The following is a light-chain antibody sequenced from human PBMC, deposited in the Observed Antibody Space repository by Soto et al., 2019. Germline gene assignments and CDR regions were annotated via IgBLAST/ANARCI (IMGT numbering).Light chain of an antibody. V-gene: IGLV2-14*01. CDR2: EVS. J-gene: IGLJ2*01. Sequence: QSALTQPASVSGSPGQSITISCTGTSSDVGGYNYVSWYQQHPGKAPKLMISEVSYRTSGLSNRFSGSKSGNTASLTISGLQAEDEADYYCSSYTSSNTLEFGGGTKLTVL. CDR1: SSDVGGYNY. CDR3: SSYTSSNTLE.